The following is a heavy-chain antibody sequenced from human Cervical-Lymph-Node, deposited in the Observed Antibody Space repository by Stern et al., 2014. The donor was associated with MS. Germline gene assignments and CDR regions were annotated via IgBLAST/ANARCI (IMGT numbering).Heavy chain of an antibody. Sequence: VQLVESGGGVVQPGRSLRLSCAASGFTFSTYAMHWVRQAPGKGLEWVAVISYDGSNKYYADSVKGRFTISRDKSTNTLYLQMNSLRAEDTAVYYCAVVPAGGGDYYFYGMDVWGQGTTVTVSS. J-gene: IGHJ6*02. D-gene: IGHD2-2*01. CDR2: ISYDGSNK. CDR1: GFTFSTYA. CDR3: AVVPAGGGDYYFYGMDV. V-gene: IGHV3-30-3*01.